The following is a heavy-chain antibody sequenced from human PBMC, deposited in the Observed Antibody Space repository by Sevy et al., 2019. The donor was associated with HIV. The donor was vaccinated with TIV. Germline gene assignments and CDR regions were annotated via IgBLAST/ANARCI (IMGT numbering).Heavy chain of an antibody. CDR3: ARDGDYDFWSGYYFFGKKTDY. J-gene: IGHJ4*02. Sequence: GGSLRLSCAASGFTFSSYSMNWVRQAPGKGLEWVSYISSSSSTIYYADSVKGRFTISRDNAKNSLYLQMNSLRAEDTAVYYCARDGDYDFWSGYYFFGKKTDYWGQRTLVTVSS. CDR2: ISSSSSTI. D-gene: IGHD3-3*01. V-gene: IGHV3-48*01. CDR1: GFTFSSYS.